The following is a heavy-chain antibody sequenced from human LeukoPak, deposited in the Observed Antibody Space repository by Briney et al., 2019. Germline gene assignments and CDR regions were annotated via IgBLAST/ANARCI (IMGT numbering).Heavy chain of an antibody. V-gene: IGHV1-69*06. J-gene: IGHJ4*02. D-gene: IGHD5-18*01. CDR2: IIPIFGTA. CDR1: GGTFSSCA. Sequence: GASVKVSCKASGGTFSSCAISWVRQAPGQGLEWMGGIIPIFGTANYAQKFQGRVTITADKSTSTAYMELSSLRSEDTAVYYCARARGDTAMDYYFDYWGQGTLVTVSS. CDR3: ARARGDTAMDYYFDY.